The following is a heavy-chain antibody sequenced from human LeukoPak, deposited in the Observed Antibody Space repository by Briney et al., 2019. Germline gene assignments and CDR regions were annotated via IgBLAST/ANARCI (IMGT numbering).Heavy chain of an antibody. CDR3: VRADYNGGNPGSFDI. Sequence: SETLSLTCTVSGASITIGAESYHWGWIRQPPGKGLEWIGTIYYTGISYYKPSPDSRVTSSLDTSKNQFSLTLNSVTAADTAVYYCVRADYNGGNPGSFDIWGRGTMVTVSS. CDR2: IYYTGIS. J-gene: IGHJ3*02. V-gene: IGHV4-39*07. CDR1: GASITIGAESYH. D-gene: IGHD2-8*01.